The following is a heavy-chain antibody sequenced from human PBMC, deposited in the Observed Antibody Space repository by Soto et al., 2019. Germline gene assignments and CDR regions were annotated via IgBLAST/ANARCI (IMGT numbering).Heavy chain of an antibody. V-gene: IGHV3-23*01. CDR3: AKALTTFGVVTSPFDY. D-gene: IGHD3-3*01. Sequence: EVQLLESGGGLVQPGGSMRLSCAASGFTFSSYAVTWVRQAPGKGLEWVSIISGTGVSIFYADSVKGRFTISRDNSNNTLYLQMHSLTAEDTAVYYCAKALTTFGVVTSPFDYWGQGTLVTVSS. CDR2: ISGTGVSI. J-gene: IGHJ4*02. CDR1: GFTFSSYA.